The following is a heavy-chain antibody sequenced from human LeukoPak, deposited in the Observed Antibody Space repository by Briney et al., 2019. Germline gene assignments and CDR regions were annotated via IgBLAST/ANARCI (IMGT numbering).Heavy chain of an antibody. Sequence: GASVKVSCKASGYTFTGYYMHWVRQAPGQGLEWMGWINPNSGGTNYAQKFQGRVTMTRDTSISTAYMELSRLRSDDTAVYYCARNLIVGATGWFDPWGQGTLVTVSS. CDR3: ARNLIVGATGWFDP. J-gene: IGHJ5*02. CDR1: GYTFTGYY. D-gene: IGHD1-26*01. V-gene: IGHV1-2*02. CDR2: INPNSGGT.